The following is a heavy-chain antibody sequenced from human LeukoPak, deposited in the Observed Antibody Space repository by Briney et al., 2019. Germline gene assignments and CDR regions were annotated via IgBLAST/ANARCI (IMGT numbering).Heavy chain of an antibody. CDR3: ASRRGYSGSYFDY. D-gene: IGHD5-12*01. J-gene: IGHJ4*02. CDR2: IYYSGST. V-gene: IGHV4-38-2*02. CDR1: GYSISSGYY. Sequence: SSETLSLTCSVSGYSISSGYYWGWIRQPPGKGLEWIGSIYYSGSTYYNPSLKSRVTISVDTSKNQFSLKLSSVTAADTAVYYCASRRGYSGSYFDYWGQGTLVTVSS.